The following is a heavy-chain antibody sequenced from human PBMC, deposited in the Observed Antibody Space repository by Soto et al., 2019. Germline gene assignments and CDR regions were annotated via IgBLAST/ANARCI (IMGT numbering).Heavy chain of an antibody. Sequence: VASVKVSCQASGRTFTNYYMHWVRQAPGQGLEWMGVISPSGDGPTFAQKFQGRVTMTRDTSTSTVYMELSSLRFEDTAVYYCASMDYSYYYGMDVWGQGIMVTVSS. J-gene: IGHJ6*02. CDR3: ASMDYSYYYGMDV. V-gene: IGHV1-46*01. CDR1: GRTFTNYY. CDR2: ISPSGDGP. D-gene: IGHD3-10*01.